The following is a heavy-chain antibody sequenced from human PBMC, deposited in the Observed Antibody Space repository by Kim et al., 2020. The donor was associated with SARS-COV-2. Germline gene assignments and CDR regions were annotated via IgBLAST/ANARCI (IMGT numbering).Heavy chain of an antibody. Sequence: SASGTNTYYADSVKGRFTISRDNSKNTLYLQMSSLRAEDTALYYCAKERGNWGQGTLVTVSS. CDR3: AKERGN. CDR2: SASGTNT. V-gene: IGHV3-23*01. J-gene: IGHJ4*02.